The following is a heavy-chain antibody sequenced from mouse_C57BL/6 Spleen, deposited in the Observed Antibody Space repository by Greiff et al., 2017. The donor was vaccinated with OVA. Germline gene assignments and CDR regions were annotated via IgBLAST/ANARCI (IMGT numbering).Heavy chain of an antibody. CDR1: GFTFSSYG. J-gene: IGHJ4*01. Sequence: EVQGVESGGDLVKPGGSLKLSCAASGFTFSSYGMSWVRQTPDKRLEWVATISSGGSYTYYPDSVKGRFTISRDNAKNTLYLQMSSLKSEDTAMYDCARRDDYDAMDYWGQGTSVTVSA. CDR3: ARRDDYDAMDY. CDR2: ISSGGSYT. V-gene: IGHV5-6*01.